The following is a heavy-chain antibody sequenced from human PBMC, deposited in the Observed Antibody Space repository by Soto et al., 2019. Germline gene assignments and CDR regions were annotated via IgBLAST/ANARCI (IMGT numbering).Heavy chain of an antibody. J-gene: IGHJ5*02. Sequence: SETLSLTCAVSGGSISSGGYSWSWIRQPPGKGLEWIGYIYHSGSTYYNPSLKSRVTISVDRSKNQFSLKLSSVTAADTAVYYCARGRNYYYDSGGYSNWFDPWGQGTLVTVSS. CDR1: GGSISSGGYS. CDR3: ARGRNYYYDSGGYSNWFDP. V-gene: IGHV4-30-2*01. CDR2: IYHSGST. D-gene: IGHD3-22*01.